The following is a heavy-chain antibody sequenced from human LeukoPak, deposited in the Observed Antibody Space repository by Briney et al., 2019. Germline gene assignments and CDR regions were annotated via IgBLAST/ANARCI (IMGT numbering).Heavy chain of an antibody. CDR2: IRGSGATT. J-gene: IGHJ4*02. CDR1: GFTFSNYA. V-gene: IGHV3-23*01. Sequence: GGSLRLSCAASGFTFSNYAVSWVRQAPGKGLEWVSAIRGSGATTYYADSVKGRFTISRDNSKNTLYLQMNSLRAEDTAVYFCAKGVYYYDRSTYYYTYYFDYWGQGTLVTVSS. D-gene: IGHD3-22*01. CDR3: AKGVYYYDRSTYYYTYYFDY.